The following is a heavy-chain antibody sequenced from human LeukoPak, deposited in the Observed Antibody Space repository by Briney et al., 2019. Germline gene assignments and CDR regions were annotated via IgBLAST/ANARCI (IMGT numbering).Heavy chain of an antibody. V-gene: IGHV3-11*06. J-gene: IGHJ4*02. CDR3: ANNYHDSSGYYMVDY. CDR1: GLTFDDYY. CDR2: ISHIGGYT. Sequence: GGSLRLSCAASGLTFDDYYMSWIRQAPGKGLEWVSYISHIGGYTAYADSVKGRFTISRDNTKNSLYLQMNSLRAEDTAVYYCANNYHDSSGYYMVDYWGQGTLVTVSS. D-gene: IGHD3-22*01.